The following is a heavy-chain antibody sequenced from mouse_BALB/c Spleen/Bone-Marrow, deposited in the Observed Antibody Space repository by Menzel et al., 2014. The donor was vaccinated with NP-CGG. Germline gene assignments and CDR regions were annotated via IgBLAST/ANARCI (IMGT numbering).Heavy chain of an antibody. Sequence: EVKLQESGPELVKPGASVKISCKASGYSFTGYFMNWVKPSHGKSLEWIGRINPYNGDTFYNQKFKGKATLTVDKSSSTAHMELLSLTSEDSAVYYCGRGGVYYAMDYWGQGTSVTVSS. V-gene: IGHV1-37*01. CDR3: GRGGVYYAMDY. CDR1: GYSFTGYF. D-gene: IGHD1-1*02. J-gene: IGHJ4*01. CDR2: INPYNGDT.